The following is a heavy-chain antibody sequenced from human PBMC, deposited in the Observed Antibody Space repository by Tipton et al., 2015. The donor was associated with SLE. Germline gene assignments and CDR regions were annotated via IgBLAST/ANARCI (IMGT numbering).Heavy chain of an antibody. V-gene: IGHV4-59*01. Sequence: TLSLTCTVSGGFISSYYWGWIRQPPGKGLEWIGDIYYSGSTDYKPSLKSRVTISLDTSKNQFSLKLSSVTAADTAVYFCARAPGLDRYCSYYSYIDVWGKGVTVPVSS. CDR1: GGFISSYY. J-gene: IGHJ6*03. D-gene: IGHD2-21*02. CDR3: ARAPGLDRYCSYYSYIDV. CDR2: IYYSGST.